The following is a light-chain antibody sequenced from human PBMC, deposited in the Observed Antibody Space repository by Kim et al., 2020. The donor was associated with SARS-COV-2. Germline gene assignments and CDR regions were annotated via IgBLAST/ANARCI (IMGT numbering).Light chain of an antibody. CDR3: QQYTNWPPEYT. CDR2: GAS. V-gene: IGKV3-15*01. J-gene: IGKJ2*01. CDR1: QSVRSN. Sequence: SPGESATLSCRASQSVRSNLAWYQQKPGQAPRLLIYGASTRATGIPARFSGSGSGTEFTLTISSLQSEDFAIYYCQQYTNWPPEYTFGQGTKLEIK.